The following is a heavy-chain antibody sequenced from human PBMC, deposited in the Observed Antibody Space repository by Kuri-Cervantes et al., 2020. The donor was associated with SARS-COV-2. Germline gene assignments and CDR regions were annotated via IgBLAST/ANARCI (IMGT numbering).Heavy chain of an antibody. V-gene: IGHV3-21*01. Sequence: GGSLRLSCAASGFTFSSYSVNWVRQAPGKGLEWVSSISSSSYIYYADSVKGRFTISRDNAKNSLYLQMNSLRAEDTAVYYCARDRPSNYYGSGSSLDAFDIWGQGTMVTVSS. CDR3: ARDRPSNYYGSGSSLDAFDI. CDR1: GFTFSSYS. J-gene: IGHJ3*02. D-gene: IGHD3-10*01. CDR2: ISSSSYI.